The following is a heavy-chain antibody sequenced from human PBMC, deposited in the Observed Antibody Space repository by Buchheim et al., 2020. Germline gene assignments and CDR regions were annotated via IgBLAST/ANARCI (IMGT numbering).Heavy chain of an antibody. D-gene: IGHD3-22*01. Sequence: EVQLVESGGGLVQPGGSLRLSCAASGFTFSSYWMHWVRQAPGKGLVWVSRIISDGSSPSYAASVTGRFTTSRDNAKNTLYLQMNSLRAEDTAVYYCARDPHYYDSSGYYQDWGQGTL. V-gene: IGHV3-74*01. CDR1: GFTFSSYW. J-gene: IGHJ4*02. CDR3: ARDPHYYDSSGYYQD. CDR2: IISDGSSP.